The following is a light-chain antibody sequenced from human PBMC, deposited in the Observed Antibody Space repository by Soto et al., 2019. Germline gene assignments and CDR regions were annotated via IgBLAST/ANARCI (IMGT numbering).Light chain of an antibody. Sequence: DIQMTQSPASLSASFGDRVTMSCQASQDISRYLNWYQHKPGRAPQLLINDVSSLETGVPSRFSATGSGTEFTLTINGLQPEDLATYYCQQYDIPPSTFGGGTKVDI. J-gene: IGKJ4*01. CDR2: DVS. CDR1: QDISRY. CDR3: QQYDIPPST. V-gene: IGKV1-33*01.